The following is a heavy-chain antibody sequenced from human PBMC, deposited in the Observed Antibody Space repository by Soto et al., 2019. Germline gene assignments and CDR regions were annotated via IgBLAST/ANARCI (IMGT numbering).Heavy chain of an antibody. V-gene: IGHV1-69*06. CDR1: GGSFRNYG. Sequence: QVQLVQSGAEVKKPGSSVRVSCKVSGGSFRNYGITWVRQSPGQGLEWMGGIMPVFGTAVYAQKFQGRVTISADKFTTTASLELSSLSSDDTAVYFCARARDYDLLTAREYALDVWGQGTTVTV. J-gene: IGHJ6*02. CDR2: IMPVFGTA. D-gene: IGHD3-9*01. CDR3: ARARDYDLLTAREYALDV.